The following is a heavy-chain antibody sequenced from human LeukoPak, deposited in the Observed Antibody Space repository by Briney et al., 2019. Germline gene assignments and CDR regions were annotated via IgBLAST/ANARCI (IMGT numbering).Heavy chain of an antibody. CDR1: GFTFSSHA. CDR2: ISYDGSNK. Sequence: GGSLRLSCAASGFTFSSHAMHWVRQAPGKGLEWVAVISYDGSNKYYADSVKGRFTISRDNSKNTLYLQMNSLRAEDTAVYYCARAGGDYDFWSGYLYPHFDYWGQGTLVTVSS. D-gene: IGHD3-3*01. V-gene: IGHV3-30-3*01. CDR3: ARAGGDYDFWSGYLYPHFDY. J-gene: IGHJ4*02.